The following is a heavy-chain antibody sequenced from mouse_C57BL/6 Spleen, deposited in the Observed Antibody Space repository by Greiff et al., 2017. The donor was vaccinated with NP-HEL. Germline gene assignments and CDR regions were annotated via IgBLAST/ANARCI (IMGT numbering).Heavy chain of an antibody. CDR3: ARSDSSGWGNY. D-gene: IGHD3-2*02. Sequence: QVQLQQSGAELVKPGASVKISCKASGYAFSSYWMNWVKQRPGKGLEWIGQIYPGDGDTNYNGKFKGKATLTADKSSSTAYMQRSSLTSEDSAVYFCARSDSSGWGNYWGKGTTLTVAS. CDR1: GYAFSSYW. J-gene: IGHJ2*01. V-gene: IGHV1-80*01. CDR2: IYPGDGDT.